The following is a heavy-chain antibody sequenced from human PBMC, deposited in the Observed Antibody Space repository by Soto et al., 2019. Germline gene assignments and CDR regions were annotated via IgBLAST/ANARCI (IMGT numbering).Heavy chain of an antibody. CDR2: IYYSGNT. Sequence: SETLSLTCTVSGESISSGDQYWSWVRQSPGEGLEWIGFIYYSGNTYYNPSLKSRVSMSVDTSNNQFSLKLNSVTAADTAVYYCARDAGYCNSVSCYPYNMDVWGQGTTVTVSS. V-gene: IGHV4-30-4*01. CDR1: GESISSGDQY. J-gene: IGHJ6*02. CDR3: ARDAGYCNSVSCYPYNMDV. D-gene: IGHD2-15*01.